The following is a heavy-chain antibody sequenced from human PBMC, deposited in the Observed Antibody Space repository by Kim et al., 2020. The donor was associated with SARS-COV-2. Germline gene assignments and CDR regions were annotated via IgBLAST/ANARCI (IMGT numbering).Heavy chain of an antibody. J-gene: IGHJ4*02. CDR2: IYPADSDT. V-gene: IGHV5-51*01. D-gene: IGHD3-10*01. CDR3: ARPYDSENNYRY. CDR1: GFAFYNFW. Sequence: GESLKISCKGSGFAFYNFWIAWVRQMPGQGLEWMGSIYPADSDTRYNPSFQGQVTMSADNSINTAYLQWSSLKASDTAMYYCARPYDSENNYRYWGQGTLVTVSS.